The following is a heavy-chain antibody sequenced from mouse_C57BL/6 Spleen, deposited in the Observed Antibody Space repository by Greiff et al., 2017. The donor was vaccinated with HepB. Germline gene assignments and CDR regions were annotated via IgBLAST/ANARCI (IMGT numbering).Heavy chain of an antibody. J-gene: IGHJ3*01. D-gene: IGHD2-2*01. CDR3: ARERSYGYDVAY. Sequence: QVQLKESGPGLVQPSQSLSITCTVSGFSLTSYGVHWVRQSPGKGLEWLGVIWSGGSTDYNAAFISRLSISKDNSKSQVFFKMNSLQADDTAIYYCARERSYGYDVAYWGQGTLVTVSA. CDR2: IWSGGST. CDR1: GFSLTSYG. V-gene: IGHV2-2*01.